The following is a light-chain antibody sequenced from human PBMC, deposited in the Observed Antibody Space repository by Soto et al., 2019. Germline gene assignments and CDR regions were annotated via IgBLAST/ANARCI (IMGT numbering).Light chain of an antibody. CDR2: GAS. Sequence: EIVMTQSPATLSVSPGERATLSCWTSQSVSSNLAWNQQKPGQAPRLLIYGASTRATGIPARFSGSGSGTEFTLTISSLQSEDFAVYYCQQYNNWPQTFGQGTKVEIK. J-gene: IGKJ1*01. CDR1: QSVSSN. CDR3: QQYNNWPQT. V-gene: IGKV3-15*01.